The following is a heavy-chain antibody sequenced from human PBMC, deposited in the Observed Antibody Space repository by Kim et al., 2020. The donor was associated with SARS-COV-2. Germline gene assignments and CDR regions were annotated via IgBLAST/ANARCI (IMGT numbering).Heavy chain of an antibody. D-gene: IGHD1-26*01. Sequence: YLDSVQGRFTSSRDNTKNTVFLQMNSLRAADTALYYCAKWRGAQSEFDFWGQGTRVTVSS. CDR3: AKWRGAQSEFDF. V-gene: IGHV3-7*01. J-gene: IGHJ4*02.